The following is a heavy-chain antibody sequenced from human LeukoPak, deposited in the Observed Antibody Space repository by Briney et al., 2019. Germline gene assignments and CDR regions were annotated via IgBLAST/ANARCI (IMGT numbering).Heavy chain of an antibody. V-gene: IGHV4-59*08. D-gene: IGHD3-16*01. CDR2: IYYSGST. Sequence: SETLSLTCTVSGGSISSYYWSWIRQPPGKGLEWIGYIYYSGSTNYDPSLKSRVTISVDTSKNQFSLKLSSVTAADTALYYCARHPGGVTTPFDYWGQGTLVTVPS. J-gene: IGHJ4*02. CDR1: GGSISSYY. CDR3: ARHPGGVTTPFDY.